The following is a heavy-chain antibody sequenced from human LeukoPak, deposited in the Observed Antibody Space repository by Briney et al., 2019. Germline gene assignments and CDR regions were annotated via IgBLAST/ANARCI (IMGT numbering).Heavy chain of an antibody. Sequence: SETLSLTCTVSGGSISSGGYYWSWIRQPPGKGLEWIGYIYHSGSTYYNPSLKSRVTISVDRSKNQFSLKLSSVTAADTAVYYCARHIAVAGTWFDYWGQGTLVTVSS. CDR3: ARHIAVAGTWFDY. CDR1: GGSISSGGYY. V-gene: IGHV4-30-2*01. CDR2: IYHSGST. J-gene: IGHJ4*02. D-gene: IGHD6-19*01.